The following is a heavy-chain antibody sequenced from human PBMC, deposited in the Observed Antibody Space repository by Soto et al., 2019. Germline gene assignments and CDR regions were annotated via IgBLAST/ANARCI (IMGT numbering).Heavy chain of an antibody. J-gene: IGHJ3*02. V-gene: IGHV2-5*02. Sequence: SGHAGEPTQTLTLTCIFCGFSLDIKGVGVGWIRQPPGKSPEWLALIYWDGNERYSPSLTSRLTITKDTSKNQVVLTMTDMDPVDTATYYCAHRRARTAGRDDAYDIWGQGTMVTVSS. CDR1: GFSLDIKGVG. D-gene: IGHD6-6*01. CDR2: IYWDGNE. CDR3: AHRRARTAGRDDAYDI.